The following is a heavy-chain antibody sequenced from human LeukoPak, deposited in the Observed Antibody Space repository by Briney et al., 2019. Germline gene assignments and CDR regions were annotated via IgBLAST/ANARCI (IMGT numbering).Heavy chain of an antibody. J-gene: IGHJ5*02. D-gene: IGHD3-22*01. V-gene: IGHV4-61*02. Sequence: KFSETLSLTCTVSGGSISSGSYYWSWIRQPAGKGLEWIGRIYTSGSTNYNPSLKSRVTISVDTSKNQFSLKLSSVTAADTAVYYCARAKPDYYDSSGYYGNWFDPWGQGTLVTVSS. CDR2: IYTSGST. CDR1: GGSISSGSYY. CDR3: ARAKPDYYDSSGYYGNWFDP.